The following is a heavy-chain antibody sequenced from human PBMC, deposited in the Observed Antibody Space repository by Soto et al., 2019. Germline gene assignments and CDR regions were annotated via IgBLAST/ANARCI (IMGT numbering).Heavy chain of an antibody. CDR1: GGSISSYY. V-gene: IGHV4-59*01. CDR3: ARQYSSGWDFDY. D-gene: IGHD6-19*01. J-gene: IGHJ4*02. CDR2: IYYSGST. Sequence: TSETLSLTCTVSGGSISSYYWSWIRQPPGKGLEWIGYIYYSGSTNYNPSLKSRVTISVDTSKNQFSLKLSSVTAADTAVYYCARQYSSGWDFDYWGQGTLVTVSS.